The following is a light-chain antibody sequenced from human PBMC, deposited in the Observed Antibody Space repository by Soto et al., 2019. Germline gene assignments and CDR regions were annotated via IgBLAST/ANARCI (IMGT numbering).Light chain of an antibody. J-gene: IGLJ2*01. CDR1: SSNIGAGYD. CDR3: QSYDSSLSGSV. CDR2: GNK. V-gene: IGLV1-40*01. Sequence: QSALTQPPSVSGAPGQRVIISCTGSSSNIGAGYDVHWYQQLPGTAPKPLIYGNKNRPSGVPDRISGSKSATSASLAITGLQAEDEGDYYCQSYDSSLSGSVFGGGTKLTVL.